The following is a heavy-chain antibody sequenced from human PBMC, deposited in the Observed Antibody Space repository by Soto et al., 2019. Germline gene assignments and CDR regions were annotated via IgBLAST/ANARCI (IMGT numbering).Heavy chain of an antibody. CDR3: ARLAYDFWSGYYTFYYYGMDV. J-gene: IGHJ6*02. Sequence: PGESLKISCKGSGYSFTSYWIGWVRQMPGKGLKRMGIIYPGDSDTRYSPSFQGQVTISADKSISTAYLQWSSLKASDTAMYYCARLAYDFWSGYYTFYYYGMDVWGQGTTVTVSS. D-gene: IGHD3-3*01. CDR2: IYPGDSDT. V-gene: IGHV5-51*01. CDR1: GYSFTSYW.